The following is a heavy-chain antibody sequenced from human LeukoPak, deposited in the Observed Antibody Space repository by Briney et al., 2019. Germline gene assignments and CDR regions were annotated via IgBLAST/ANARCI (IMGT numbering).Heavy chain of an antibody. CDR2: IYQSGST. J-gene: IGHJ5*02. D-gene: IGHD3-3*01. CDR1: GYSIRIGYY. Sequence: SETLSLTCSVSGYSIRIGYYWGWIRHPPGKGLEWIGSIYQSGSTSYNPSLNSRVTVSMDTSNNRFSLKLSSVTAADAAVYFCAREAAYYDFWSGDHGDSWFDPWGQGTLVTVSS. V-gene: IGHV4-38-2*02. CDR3: AREAAYYDFWSGDHGDSWFDP.